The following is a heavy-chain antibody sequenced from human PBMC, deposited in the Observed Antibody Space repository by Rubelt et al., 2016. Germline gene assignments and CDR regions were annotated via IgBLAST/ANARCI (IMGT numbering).Heavy chain of an antibody. J-gene: IGHJ5*02. CDR1: GYTFTSYA. V-gene: IGHV1-3*01. D-gene: IGHD1-1*01. CDR2: INAGNGNT. CDR3: ARGVGTAFDP. Sequence: QVQLVQSGAEVKKPGASVKVSCKASGYTFTSYAMHWVRQAPGQRLEWMGWINAGNGNTKYSQKLQGRVTMTRDTSITTADMELSRLRSDDTAVFYCARGVGTAFDPWGQGTLVTVSS.